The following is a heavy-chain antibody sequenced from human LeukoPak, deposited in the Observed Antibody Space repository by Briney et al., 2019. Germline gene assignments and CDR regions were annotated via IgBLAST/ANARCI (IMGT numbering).Heavy chain of an antibody. D-gene: IGHD3-10*01. J-gene: IGHJ3*02. CDR1: GFTFSSYS. Sequence: GGSLRLSCAASGFTFSSYSMNWVRQAPGKGLEWISYISGSGSVSYYEDSVKGRFTISRDNAKNSLYLQMNTLRDEDTALYYCARDGGFGFLAAFDIWGPGTMVTVSS. CDR3: ARDGGFGFLAAFDI. V-gene: IGHV3-48*02. CDR2: ISGSGSVS.